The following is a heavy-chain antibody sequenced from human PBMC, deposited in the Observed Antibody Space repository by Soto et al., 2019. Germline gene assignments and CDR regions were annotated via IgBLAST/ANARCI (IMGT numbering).Heavy chain of an antibody. CDR1: VFTFISYD. CDR3: AREWEFYGMDV. V-gene: IGHV3-13*01. CDR2: IGTAGDT. D-gene: IGHD1-26*01. J-gene: IGHJ6*02. Sequence: PGWSLRLSCASSVFTFISYDMHWVRQATGKGLEWVSAIGTAGDTYYPGSVKGRFTISRENAKNSLYLQMNSLRAGDTAVYYCAREWEFYGMDVWGQGTTVTV.